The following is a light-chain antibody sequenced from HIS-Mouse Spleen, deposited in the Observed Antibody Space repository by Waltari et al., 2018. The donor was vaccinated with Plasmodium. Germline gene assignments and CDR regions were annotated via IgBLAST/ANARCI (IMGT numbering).Light chain of an antibody. V-gene: IGLV3-10*01. J-gene: IGLJ3*02. CDR2: GDS. CDR1: ALPTKY. Sequence: SYELTQPPSVSVSPGQTARITCSGEALPTKYASWYQQKSGQAPVLVIYGDSKRPPGIPERFSGSSSGTMATLTISGAQVEDEADYYCYSTDSSGNHRVFGGGTKLTVL. CDR3: YSTDSSGNHRV.